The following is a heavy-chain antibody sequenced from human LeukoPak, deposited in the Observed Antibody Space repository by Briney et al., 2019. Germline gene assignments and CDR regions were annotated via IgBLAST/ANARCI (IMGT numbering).Heavy chain of an antibody. J-gene: IGHJ4*02. V-gene: IGHV4-34*01. CDR3: ARGLNDSWTGENY. CDR2: INHSGST. Sequence: SGTLSLTCAVYGGSFSGYYWSWIRQPPGKGLEWIGEINHSGSTNYNPSLKSRVTISLDTSKSQFSLKVRYVTAADTAVYYCARGLNDSWTGENYWGQGTLVTVSS. CDR1: GGSFSGYY. D-gene: IGHD3-3*01.